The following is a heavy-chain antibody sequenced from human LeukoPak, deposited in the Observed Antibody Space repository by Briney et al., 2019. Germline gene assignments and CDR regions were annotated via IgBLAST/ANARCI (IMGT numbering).Heavy chain of an antibody. Sequence: SETLSLTCTVSGGPISSSSYYWGWIRQPPGKGLERIGSIYYSGSTYYNPSLKSRVTISVDTSKNQFSLKLSSVTAADTAVYYCARQAYSSSWYSDYYYYMDVWGKGTTVTVSS. D-gene: IGHD6-13*01. CDR2: IYYSGST. V-gene: IGHV4-39*01. CDR3: ARQAYSSSWYSDYYYYMDV. J-gene: IGHJ6*03. CDR1: GGPISSSSYY.